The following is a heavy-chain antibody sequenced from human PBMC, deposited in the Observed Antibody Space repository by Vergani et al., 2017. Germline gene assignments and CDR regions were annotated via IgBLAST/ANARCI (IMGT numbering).Heavy chain of an antibody. D-gene: IGHD6-13*01. CDR1: GFTFSSYA. V-gene: IGHV3-23*04. CDR3: AKVRGGSSWAYYFDY. CDR2: ISGSGGRT. Sequence: EVQLVESGGGLVQPGGSLRLSCAASGFTFSSYAMSWVRQAPGKGLEWVSAISGSGGRTYYADSVKGRFTISRDNSKTTLYLQMNSLRAEDTAVYYCAKVRGGSSWAYYFDYWGQGTLVTVSS. J-gene: IGHJ4*02.